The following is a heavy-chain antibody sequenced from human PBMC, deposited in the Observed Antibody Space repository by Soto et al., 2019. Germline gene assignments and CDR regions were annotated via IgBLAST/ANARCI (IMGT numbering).Heavy chain of an antibody. CDR3: ARVRMLDHYYYYGMDV. CDR1: GGSISSGDYY. Sequence: QVQLQESGPGLVKPSQTLSLTCTVSGGSISSGDYYWSWIRQPPGKGLEWIGYIYYSGSTYYNPSLKSRVTISVDTSKTQFSLKLSSVTAADTAVYYCARVRMLDHYYYYGMDVWGQGTTVTVSS. J-gene: IGHJ6*02. V-gene: IGHV4-30-4*01. D-gene: IGHD2-8*01. CDR2: IYYSGST.